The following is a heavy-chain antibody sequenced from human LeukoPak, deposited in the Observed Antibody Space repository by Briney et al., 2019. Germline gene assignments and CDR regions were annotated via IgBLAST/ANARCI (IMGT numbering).Heavy chain of an antibody. CDR2: IDPSDSYT. D-gene: IGHD2-2*01. Sequence: GESLRISCKGSGYSFTSYRISWVRQMPGKGLEWMGRIDPSDSYTNYSPSFQGHVTISADKSISTAYLQWSSLKASDTAMYYCARRPKGNYCSSTSCYYGWFDPWGQGTLVTVSS. V-gene: IGHV5-10-1*01. CDR3: ARRPKGNYCSSTSCYYGWFDP. CDR1: GYSFTSYR. J-gene: IGHJ5*02.